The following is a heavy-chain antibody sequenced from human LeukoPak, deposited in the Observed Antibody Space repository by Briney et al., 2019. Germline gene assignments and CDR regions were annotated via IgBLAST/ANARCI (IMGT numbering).Heavy chain of an antibody. Sequence: GGSLRLSCAASGFTFRSYALSWVRQAPGKGLEWVAVISYDGSNKYYADSVKGRFTISRDNSKNTLYLQMNSLRAEDTAVYYCARDSFQSLDYWGQGTLVTVSS. V-gene: IGHV3-30-3*01. CDR2: ISYDGSNK. J-gene: IGHJ4*02. CDR3: ARDSFQSLDY. CDR1: GFTFRSYA.